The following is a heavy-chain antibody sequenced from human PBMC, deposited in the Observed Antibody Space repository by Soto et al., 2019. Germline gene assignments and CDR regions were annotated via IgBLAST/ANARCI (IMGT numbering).Heavy chain of an antibody. V-gene: IGHV1-69*01. CDR2: IIPIFGTA. Sequence: QVQLVQSGAEVKKPGSSVKVSCKASGGTFSSYSINWVRQAPGQGLEWMGEIIPIFGTANYAQKLQGRVTITADESTSTAYMELGTLRSEDTAVYYCARDGGRHSGGMDYWGQGTLVTVYS. D-gene: IGHD1-26*01. CDR3: ARDGGRHSGGMDY. CDR1: GGTFSSYS. J-gene: IGHJ4*02.